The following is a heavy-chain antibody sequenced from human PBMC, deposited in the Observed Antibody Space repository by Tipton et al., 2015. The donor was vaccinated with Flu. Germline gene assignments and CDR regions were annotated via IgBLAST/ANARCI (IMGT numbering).Heavy chain of an antibody. V-gene: IGHV3-7*01. CDR2: INQDGSEK. CDR3: SISLNS. J-gene: IGHJ4*02. Sequence: LSLTCAASRFTFSTYWMDWVHQAPGKGLEWVANINQDGSEKYYVDSVKGRFTISRDNAKNSLYLQLNSLRAEDTAVYYCSISLNSWGQGTLVTVSS. CDR1: RFTFSTYW.